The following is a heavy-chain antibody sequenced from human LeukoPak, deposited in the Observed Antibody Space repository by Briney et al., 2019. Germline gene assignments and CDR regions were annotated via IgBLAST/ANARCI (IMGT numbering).Heavy chain of an antibody. Sequence: SETLSLTCAVYGGSFSGYYWSWIRQPPGKGLEWIGEINHSGSTNYNPSLKSRVTISVDTSKNQFSLKLGSVTAADTAVYYCAREARGPVDYWGQGTLVTVSS. CDR3: AREARGPVDY. V-gene: IGHV4-34*01. D-gene: IGHD3-10*01. CDR1: GGSFSGYY. CDR2: INHSGST. J-gene: IGHJ4*02.